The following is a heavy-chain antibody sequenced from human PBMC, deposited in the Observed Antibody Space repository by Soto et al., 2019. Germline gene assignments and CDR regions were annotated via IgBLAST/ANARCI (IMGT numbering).Heavy chain of an antibody. D-gene: IGHD1-1*01. J-gene: IGHJ4*02. CDR1: GGSISSSSYY. Sequence: SETLSLTCTVSGGSISSSSYYWGWIRQPPGKGLEWIGSIYYSGSTYYNPSLKSRVTISVDTSKNQFSLKLSSVTAADTAVYYCARSRWNDGRGGDFDYWGQGTLVTVSS. CDR2: IYYSGST. V-gene: IGHV4-39*01. CDR3: ARSRWNDGRGGDFDY.